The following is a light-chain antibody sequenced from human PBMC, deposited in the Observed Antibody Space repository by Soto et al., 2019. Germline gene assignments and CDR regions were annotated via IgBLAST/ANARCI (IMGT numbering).Light chain of an antibody. V-gene: IGLV2-14*01. Sequence: QSVLTQPASVSGSPGQSITISCTGTSSDVGAYNYVSWYRQHPGKAPKLLIYEVSNRPSGVSHRFSGSKSANTASLTISGLQDEDEADYYCNSYTSTSVNWVFGGGTKVTVL. CDR1: SSDVGAYNY. J-gene: IGLJ3*02. CDR3: NSYTSTSVNWV. CDR2: EVS.